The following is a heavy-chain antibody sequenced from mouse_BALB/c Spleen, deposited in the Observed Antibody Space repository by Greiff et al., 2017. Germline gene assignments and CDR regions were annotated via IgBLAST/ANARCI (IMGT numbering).Heavy chain of an antibody. CDR3: AREGGFAY. D-gene: IGHD1-1*02. CDR2: IWAGGST. CDR1: GFSLTSYG. J-gene: IGHJ3*01. V-gene: IGHV2-9*02. Sequence: QVHVKQSGPGLVAPSQSLSITCTVSGFSLTSYGVHWVRQPPGKGLEWLGVIWAGGSTNYNSALMSRLSISKDNSKSQVFLKMNSLQTDDTAMYYCAREGGFAYWGQGTLVTVSA.